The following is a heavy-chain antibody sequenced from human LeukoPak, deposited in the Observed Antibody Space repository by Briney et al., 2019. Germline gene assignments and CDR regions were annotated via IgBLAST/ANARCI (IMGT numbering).Heavy chain of an antibody. J-gene: IGHJ4*02. V-gene: IGHV4-59*01. D-gene: IGHD6-13*01. Sequence: PSETLSLTCTVSGGSINSYYWNWIRQPPGKGLEWIGYISYSGTTNYNPSLKTRVSVSVDTSKNQFSLKLSSVTAADTAMYYCVRNAAFDQWGQGILVTVSS. CDR3: VRNAAFDQ. CDR1: GGSINSYY. CDR2: ISYSGTT.